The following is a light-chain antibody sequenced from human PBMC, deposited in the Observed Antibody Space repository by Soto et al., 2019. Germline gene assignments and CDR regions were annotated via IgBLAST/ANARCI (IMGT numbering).Light chain of an antibody. Sequence: EIVMTQSPATLSVSPGERATLSCRASQSVGSNLAWYQQKPGQAPRLLIYGASTRATVIPARFSGSGSGPEFSRTLISLQSEDFAIDFCQQYNNWPPGRTFGQGAKVEIK. J-gene: IGKJ1*01. V-gene: IGKV3-15*01. CDR1: QSVGSN. CDR3: QQYNNWPPGRT. CDR2: GAS.